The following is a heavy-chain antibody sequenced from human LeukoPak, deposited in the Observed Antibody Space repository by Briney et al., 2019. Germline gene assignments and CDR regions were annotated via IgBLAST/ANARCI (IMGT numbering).Heavy chain of an antibody. CDR2: INPTSGAT. J-gene: IGHJ3*01. V-gene: IGHV1-2*02. Sequence: GSVKVSCKASGYTFTDYYMHWVRQAPGQGLDWVGWINPTSGATNYAQKFQGRVTMTRDTSNNTSYMELSRLRSDDTAVYYCAREFRTTTWSFDAFDLWGQGTMVTVSS. CDR1: GYTFTDYY. D-gene: IGHD1/OR15-1a*01. CDR3: AREFRTTTWSFDAFDL.